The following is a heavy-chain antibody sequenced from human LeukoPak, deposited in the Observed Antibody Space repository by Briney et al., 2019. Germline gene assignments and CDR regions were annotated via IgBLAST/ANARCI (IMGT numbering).Heavy chain of an antibody. D-gene: IGHD3-3*01. Sequence: SVKVSCKASGYTFTSYGISWVRQAPGQGLEWMGGIIPIFGTANYAQKFQGRVTITADESTSTAYMELSSLRSEDTAVYYCASSIFGVVWGQGTLVTVSS. J-gene: IGHJ4*02. CDR1: GYTFTSYG. CDR3: ASSIFGVV. CDR2: IIPIFGTA. V-gene: IGHV1-69*13.